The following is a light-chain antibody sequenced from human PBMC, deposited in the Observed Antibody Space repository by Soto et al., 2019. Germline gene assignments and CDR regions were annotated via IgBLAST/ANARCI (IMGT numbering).Light chain of an antibody. Sequence: DVVMAQTPLSMSVAPGHPAPIPCKPSQSFLHITGETFLFWYLQKPGQSPQLLIYEVSTRVSGVPDRFSGSGSGTDFTLEISRVETDDVGIYYCMQSTQRPPTFGQGTRLEIK. CDR3: MQSTQRPPT. CDR1: QSFLHITGETF. V-gene: IGKV2D-29*02. CDR2: EVS. J-gene: IGKJ5*01.